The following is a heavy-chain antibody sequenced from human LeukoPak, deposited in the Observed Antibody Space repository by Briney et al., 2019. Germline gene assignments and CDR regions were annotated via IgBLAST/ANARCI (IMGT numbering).Heavy chain of an antibody. J-gene: IGHJ4*02. CDR3: ARGALYYDFWSGYYKPKTQFDY. V-gene: IGHV1-69*13. CDR1: GGTFSSYA. D-gene: IGHD3-3*01. CDR2: IIPIFGTA. Sequence: SVKVSCKASGGTFSSYAISWVRQAPGQGLEWMGGIIPIFGTANYAQKFQGRVTITADESASTAYMELSSLRSEDTAVYYCARGALYYDFWSGYYKPKTQFDYWGQGTLVTVSS.